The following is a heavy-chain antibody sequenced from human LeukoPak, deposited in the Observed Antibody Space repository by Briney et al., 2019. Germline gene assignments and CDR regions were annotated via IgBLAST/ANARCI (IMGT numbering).Heavy chain of an antibody. V-gene: IGHV4-39*07. CDR3: ARDDSSGWYGVDP. Sequence: AETLSLTCTVSGGSISSSSYYWGWIRQPPGKGLEWIGSIYCSGSTYYNPSLKSRVTISVDTSKNQFSLKLSSVTAADTAVYYCARDDSSGWYGVDPWGQGTLVTVSS. D-gene: IGHD6-19*01. CDR2: IYCSGST. CDR1: GGSISSSSYY. J-gene: IGHJ5*02.